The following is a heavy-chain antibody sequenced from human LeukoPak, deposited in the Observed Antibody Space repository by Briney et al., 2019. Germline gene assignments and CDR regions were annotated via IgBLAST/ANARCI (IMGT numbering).Heavy chain of an antibody. CDR3: AKPYRLGGYCGGDCYPDY. Sequence: PGGSLRLSCAASGFTFSSYAMSWVRQAPGKGLEWVSAISGSGGSTYYADSVKGRFTISRDNSKNTLYLQMNSLRAEDTAVYYCAKPYRLGGYCGGDCYPDYWGQGTLVTVSS. V-gene: IGHV3-23*01. CDR2: ISGSGGST. D-gene: IGHD2-21*02. CDR1: GFTFSSYA. J-gene: IGHJ4*02.